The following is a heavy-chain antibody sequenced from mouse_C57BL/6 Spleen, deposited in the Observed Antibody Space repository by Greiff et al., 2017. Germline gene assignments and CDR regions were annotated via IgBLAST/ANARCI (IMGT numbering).Heavy chain of an antibody. Sequence: QVQLKQPGAEIVKPGASVKLSCKASGYTFTSYWMHWVKQRPGRGLEWIGRIDPNSGGTKYNEKFKSKATLTVDKPSSTAYMQLSSLTSEDSAVYYCARYYGSSPYYFDYWGQGTTLTVSS. CDR3: ARYYGSSPYYFDY. CDR1: GYTFTSYW. D-gene: IGHD1-1*01. CDR2: IDPNSGGT. V-gene: IGHV1-72*01. J-gene: IGHJ2*01.